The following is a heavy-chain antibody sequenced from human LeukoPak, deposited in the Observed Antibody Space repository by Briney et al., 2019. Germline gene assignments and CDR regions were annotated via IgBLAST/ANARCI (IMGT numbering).Heavy chain of an antibody. CDR2: ISGSEGST. J-gene: IGHJ4*02. V-gene: IGHV3-23*01. Sequence: GGSLRLSCTASGFTFSNYAMSWVRQAPGKGLERVSTISGSEGSTYYADSVKGRFTISRDNSKNTLYLQMNSLRVEDTAIYYCAKGRGYCTGGSCYSDYWGQGTLVTVSS. CDR1: GFTFSNYA. D-gene: IGHD2-15*01. CDR3: AKGRGYCTGGSCYSDY.